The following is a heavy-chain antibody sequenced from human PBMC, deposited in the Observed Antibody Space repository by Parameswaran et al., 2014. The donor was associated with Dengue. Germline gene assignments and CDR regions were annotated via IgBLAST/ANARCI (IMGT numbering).Heavy chain of an antibody. CDR2: IYHSGST. CDR1: GGSISSSNW. J-gene: IGHJ4*02. D-gene: IGHD1-7*01. CDR3: ARVSGQYNWNYSSGRFDY. Sequence: SETLSLTCAVSGGSISSSNWWSWVRQPPGKGLEWIGEIYHSGSTNYNPSLKSRVTISVDKSKNQFSLKLSSVTAADTAVYYCARVSGQYNWNYSSGRFDYWGQGTLVTVSS. V-gene: IGHV4-4*02.